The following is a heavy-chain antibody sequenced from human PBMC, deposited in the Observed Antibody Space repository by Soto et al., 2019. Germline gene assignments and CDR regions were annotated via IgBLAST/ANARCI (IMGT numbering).Heavy chain of an antibody. CDR3: ARGIEHDSSGILDAFGI. V-gene: IGHV1-18*01. J-gene: IGHJ3*02. Sequence: RASVKVSCKASGYTFTSYGISWVRQAPGQGLEWMGWISAYNGNTNYAQKLQGRVTMTTDTSTSTAYMELRSLRSGDTAVYYCARGIEHDSSGILDAFGIWGQGTMVTVSS. CDR2: ISAYNGNT. D-gene: IGHD3-22*01. CDR1: GYTFTSYG.